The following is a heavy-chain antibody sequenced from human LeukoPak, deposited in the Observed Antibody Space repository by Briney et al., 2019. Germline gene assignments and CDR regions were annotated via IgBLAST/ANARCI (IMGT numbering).Heavy chain of an antibody. Sequence: GGSLRLSCAASGFTFSSYSMSWVRQAPGKGLEWVSGISGSGDRTYYADSVKGRFTISRDNAKNSLYLQMNSLRAEDTAVYYCARGDNSGWRNVYYFDYWGQGTLVTVSS. J-gene: IGHJ4*02. CDR1: GFTFSSYS. V-gene: IGHV3-23*01. D-gene: IGHD6-19*01. CDR3: ARGDNSGWRNVYYFDY. CDR2: ISGSGDRT.